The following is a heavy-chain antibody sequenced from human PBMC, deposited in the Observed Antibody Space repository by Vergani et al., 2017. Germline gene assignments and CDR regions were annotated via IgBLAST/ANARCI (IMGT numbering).Heavy chain of an antibody. CDR2: IYYSGST. V-gene: IGHV4-39*01. D-gene: IGHD1-26*01. Sequence: QVRLQESGPGLVKPSETLSLTCTVSGASVSSSVSSSGYSWGWLRQPPGKGLEWIGSIYYSGSTYYNPSLKSRVTISVDTSKNQFSLKLSSVTAADTAVYYCARISGSYRYFQHWGQGTLVTVS. CDR3: ARISGSYRYFQH. CDR1: GASVSSSVSSSGYS. J-gene: IGHJ1*01.